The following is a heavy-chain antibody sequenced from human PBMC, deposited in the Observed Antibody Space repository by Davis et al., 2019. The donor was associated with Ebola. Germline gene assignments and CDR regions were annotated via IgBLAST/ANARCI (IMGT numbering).Heavy chain of an antibody. CDR2: INPSGGST. CDR1: GYTFTSYY. Sequence: ASVKVSCKASGYTFTSYYMHWVRQAPGQGLEWMGIINPSGGSTSYAQKFQGRVTMTRDTSTSTAYMELRSLRSDDTAVYYCARDSMGAPSWYGMDVWGQGTTVTVSS. J-gene: IGHJ6*02. V-gene: IGHV1-46*01. CDR3: ARDSMGAPSWYGMDV. D-gene: IGHD1-26*01.